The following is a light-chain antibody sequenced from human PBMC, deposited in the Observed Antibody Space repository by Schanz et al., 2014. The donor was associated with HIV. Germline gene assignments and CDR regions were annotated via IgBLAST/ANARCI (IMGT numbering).Light chain of an antibody. V-gene: IGLV1-44*01. Sequence: QSVLTQPPSASGTPGQRVTISCSGSTSNVGSRSVDWYQQFPGADPKLLIYNTHLRPSGVTDRFSGSKSGTSASLTISGLQSEDEADYYCCSYTTTSTYVFGAGTKLTVL. CDR3: CSYTTTSTYV. CDR1: TSNVGSRS. J-gene: IGLJ1*01. CDR2: NTH.